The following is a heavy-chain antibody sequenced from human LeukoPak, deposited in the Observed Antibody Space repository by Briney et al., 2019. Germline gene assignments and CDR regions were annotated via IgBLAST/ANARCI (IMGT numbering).Heavy chain of an antibody. D-gene: IGHD3-16*02. V-gene: IGHV3-23*01. CDR2: ISGSCCNT. Sequence: PGASLRLSRAASVFTFSRYAMRWVRQPPAKGLEWVSAISGSCCNTYYADSVKDRFTISRDNSKNTLYLQMNSLRAKDTAVYYCAKGDRTYDYVWGSYRDMYYFDYWGQGTLVTVSS. J-gene: IGHJ4*02. CDR3: AKGDRTYDYVWGSYRDMYYFDY. CDR1: VFTFSRYA.